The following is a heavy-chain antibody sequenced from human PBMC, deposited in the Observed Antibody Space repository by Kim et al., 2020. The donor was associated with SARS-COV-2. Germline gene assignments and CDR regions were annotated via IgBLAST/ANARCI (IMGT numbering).Heavy chain of an antibody. Sequence: SETLSLTCTVSGGSVSSGSYYWSWIRQPPGKGLEWIGYIYYIGSTKSNPSLKSRVTMSLDTSKNHFSLKLSSVTAADTAVYYCARDGAAAGTPRFDPWGQGTQVTVSS. J-gene: IGHJ5*02. V-gene: IGHV4-61*03. CDR2: IYYIGST. CDR3: ARDGAAAGTPRFDP. CDR1: GGSVSSGSYY. D-gene: IGHD6-13*01.